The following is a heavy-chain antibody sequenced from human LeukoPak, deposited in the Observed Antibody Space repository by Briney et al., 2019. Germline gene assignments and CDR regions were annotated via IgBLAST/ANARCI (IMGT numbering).Heavy chain of an antibody. D-gene: IGHD2-2*01. J-gene: IGHJ5*02. Sequence: PSETLSLTCTVSGGSISSSSYYWGWIRQPPWKGLEWIGSIYYSGSTYYNPSLKSRVTISVDTSKNQFSLKLSSVTAADTAVYYCARTTGRYCSSTSCYQPMFDPWGQGTLVTVSS. V-gene: IGHV4-39*01. CDR2: IYYSGST. CDR1: GGSISSSSYY. CDR3: ARTTGRYCSSTSCYQPMFDP.